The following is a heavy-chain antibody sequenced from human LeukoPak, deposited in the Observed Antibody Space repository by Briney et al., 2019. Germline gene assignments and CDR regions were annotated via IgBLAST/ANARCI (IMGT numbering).Heavy chain of an antibody. Sequence: SETLSLTCAVSGGSFSRYFWSWIRQPPGKGLEGIGEINQSGSTNNNPSLNSRLIMSIDTSNNQFSLPLSSVPAADTAIYYCARGRSGGYLGGNCFDLWGQGILVTVSS. CDR3: ARGRSGGYLGGNCFDL. J-gene: IGHJ5*02. CDR2: INQSGST. V-gene: IGHV4-34*01. D-gene: IGHD3-22*01. CDR1: GGSFSRYF.